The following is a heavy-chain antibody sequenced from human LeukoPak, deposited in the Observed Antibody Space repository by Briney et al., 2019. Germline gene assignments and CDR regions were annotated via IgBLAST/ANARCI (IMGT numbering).Heavy chain of an antibody. D-gene: IGHD2/OR15-2a*01. Sequence: GGSLRLSCAASGNYWMHWVRQVPGKGLVWVTHINSDGSWTSYADSVKGRFTISKDNAKNTVYLQMNSLRAEDTAVYYCVSFYETYWGRGTLVTVSS. J-gene: IGHJ4*02. CDR1: GNYW. V-gene: IGHV3-74*01. CDR2: INSDGSWT. CDR3: VSFYETY.